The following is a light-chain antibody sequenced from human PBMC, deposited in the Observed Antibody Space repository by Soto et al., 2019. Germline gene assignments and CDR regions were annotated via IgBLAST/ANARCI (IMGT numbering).Light chain of an antibody. CDR1: RGISSY. J-gene: IGKJ5*01. Sequence: DIPLTQSPSFLSASVGDRVTITCRASRGISSYLAWYQQKPGKAPKLLIYAASTLQTGVPSRFSGSGSGTEFTLTISSLQPEDFATYYCQQLNSYPITFGHGTRLEI. CDR3: QQLNSYPIT. CDR2: AAS. V-gene: IGKV1-9*01.